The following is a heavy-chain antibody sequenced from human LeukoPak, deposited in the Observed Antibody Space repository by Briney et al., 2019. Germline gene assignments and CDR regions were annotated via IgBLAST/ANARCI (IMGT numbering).Heavy chain of an antibody. CDR1: GGSISSSSYY. CDR2: TNHSGST. J-gene: IGHJ3*02. CDR3: ARQGHRSYYYDSSGYYPDAFDI. V-gene: IGHV4-39*01. D-gene: IGHD3-22*01. Sequence: SETLSLTCTVSGGSISSSSYYWSWIRQPPGKGLEWIGETNHSGSTNYNPSLKSRVTISVDTSKNQFSLKLSSVTAADTAVYYCARQGHRSYYYDSSGYYPDAFDIWGQGTMVTVSS.